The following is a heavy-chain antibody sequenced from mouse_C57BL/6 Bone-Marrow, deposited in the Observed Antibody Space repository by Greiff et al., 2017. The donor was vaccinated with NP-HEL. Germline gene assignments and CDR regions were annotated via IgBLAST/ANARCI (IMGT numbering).Heavy chain of an antibody. J-gene: IGHJ1*03. CDR1: GYSITSDY. CDR2: ISYSGST. CDR3: ARLTTVVATGYWYFDV. Sequence: EVQLQQSGPGLAKPSQTLSLPCSVTGYSITSDYWNWIRKFPGNKLEYMGYISYSGSTYYNPSLKSRISITRDTSKNQYYLQLNSVTTEDTATYYCARLTTVVATGYWYFDVWGTGTTVTVSS. V-gene: IGHV3-8*01. D-gene: IGHD1-1*01.